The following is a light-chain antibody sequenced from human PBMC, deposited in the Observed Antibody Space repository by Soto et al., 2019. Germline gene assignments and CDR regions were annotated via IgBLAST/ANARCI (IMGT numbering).Light chain of an antibody. CDR2: EGS. Sequence: QSVLTQPASVSGSPGQSITISCTGTSSDVGSYNLVSWYQQHPGKAPKLMIYEGSKRPSGVSNRFSGSKSGNTASLTISGLQAEDEADYYCNSFTDSSLYVFGTGTKVTVL. J-gene: IGLJ1*01. CDR3: NSFTDSSLYV. CDR1: SSDVGSYNL. V-gene: IGLV2-14*02.